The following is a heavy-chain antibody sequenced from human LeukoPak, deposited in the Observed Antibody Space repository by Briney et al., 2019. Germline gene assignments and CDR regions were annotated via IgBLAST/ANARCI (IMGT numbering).Heavy chain of an antibody. V-gene: IGHV4-61*01. CDR3: ARDVAAAGTIWYFEL. J-gene: IGHJ2*01. CDR2: IYYSGST. CDR1: GGSISSGSYY. D-gene: IGHD6-13*01. Sequence: PSQTLSLTCTVSGGSISSGSYYWSWIRQPPGKGLEWIGYIYYSGSTNYNPSLKSRVTISVDTSKNQFSLKLSSVTAADTAVYYCARDVAAAGTIWYFELWGRGTLVTVSS.